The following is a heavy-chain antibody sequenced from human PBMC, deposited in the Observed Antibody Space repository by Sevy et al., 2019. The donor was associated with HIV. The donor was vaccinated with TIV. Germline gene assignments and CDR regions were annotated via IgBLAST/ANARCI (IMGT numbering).Heavy chain of an antibody. J-gene: IGHJ4*02. V-gene: IGHV4-39*01. CDR2: IYNSGNT. CDR3: ARPNYGDYYYFDY. Sequence: SETLSLTCSVSGGSISSSNYYWGWIRQPPGKGLEWIGSIYNSGNTYYNLSLKSRVTISVDTSKNQFSLKLTSVTAADTAVYYCARPNYGDYYYFDYWGRGTLVTVSS. CDR1: GGSISSSNYY. D-gene: IGHD4-17*01.